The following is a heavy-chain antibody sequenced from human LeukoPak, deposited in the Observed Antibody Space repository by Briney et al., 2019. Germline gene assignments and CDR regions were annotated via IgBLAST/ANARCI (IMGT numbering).Heavy chain of an antibody. J-gene: IGHJ4*02. V-gene: IGHV3-7*03. CDR3: ARERDYGSYFDY. CDR2: IKQDGSEK. Sequence: GGSLRLSCAASGFTFSSYWMSWVRQAPGEGREWVANIKQDGSEKYYVDSLKGLFTISRHNAKNSLYLQMNSLRAEATAVYYCARERDYGSYFDYWGEGALVTVSS. CDR1: GFTFSSYW. D-gene: IGHD4-17*01.